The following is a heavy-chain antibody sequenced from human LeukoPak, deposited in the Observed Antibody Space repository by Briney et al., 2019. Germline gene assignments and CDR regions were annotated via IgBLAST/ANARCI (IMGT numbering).Heavy chain of an antibody. D-gene: IGHD6-13*01. J-gene: IGHJ4*02. CDR1: GGSFSGYY. Sequence: SETLSLTCAVYGGSFSGYYWSWIRQPPGKGLEWIGEINHSGSTYYNPSLRSRVTISVDTSKNQFSLKLSSVTAADTAVYYCAGGYSSSWFDYWGQGTLVTVSS. CDR2: INHSGST. CDR3: AGGYSSSWFDY. V-gene: IGHV4-34*01.